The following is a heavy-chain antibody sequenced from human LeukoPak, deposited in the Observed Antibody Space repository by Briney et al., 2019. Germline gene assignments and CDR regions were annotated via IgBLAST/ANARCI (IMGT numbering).Heavy chain of an antibody. J-gene: IGHJ6*03. D-gene: IGHD6-19*01. CDR3: ARAPVAVAGPLGGYYYYMDV. CDR2: IIPIFGTA. V-gene: IGHV1-69*06. Sequence: SVKVSCKASGGTFSSYAISWVRQAPGQGLEWMGGIIPIFGTANYAQKFQGRVTITADKSTSTAYMELSSLRSEDTAVYYCARAPVAVAGPLGGYYYYMDVWGKGTTVTVSS. CDR1: GGTFSSYA.